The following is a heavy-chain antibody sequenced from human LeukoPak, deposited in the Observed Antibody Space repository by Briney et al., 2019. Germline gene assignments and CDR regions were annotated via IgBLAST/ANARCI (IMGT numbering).Heavy chain of an antibody. D-gene: IGHD3-10*01. CDR1: GGSTSSGAYY. CDR2: IYNSGNT. V-gene: IGHV4-31*03. J-gene: IGHJ6*02. Sequence: PSETLSLTCSVSGGSTSSGAYYCNWIRQHPGKGLEWIGYIYNSGNTYYNPSLKSRAAISVDTSRNQVSLKVNSVTAADTAVYYCARGDYHGSGSYYASDYYGLDVWGQGTSVTVSS. CDR3: ARGDYHGSGSYYASDYYGLDV.